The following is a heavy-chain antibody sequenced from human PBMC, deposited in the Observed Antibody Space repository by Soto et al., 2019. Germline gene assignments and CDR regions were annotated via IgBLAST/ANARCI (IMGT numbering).Heavy chain of an antibody. D-gene: IGHD3-9*01. J-gene: IGHJ4*02. CDR3: AHSGPSVLYDILTGEEYYFDY. CDR1: GFSLSTSGVG. V-gene: IGHV2-5*02. Sequence: GSGPTLVNPTQTLTLTCTFSGFSLSTSGVGVGWIRQPPGKALEWLALIYWDDDKRYSPSLKSRLTITKDTSKNQVVLTMTNMDPVDTATYYCAHSGPSVLYDILTGEEYYFDYWGQGTLVTVSS. CDR2: IYWDDDK.